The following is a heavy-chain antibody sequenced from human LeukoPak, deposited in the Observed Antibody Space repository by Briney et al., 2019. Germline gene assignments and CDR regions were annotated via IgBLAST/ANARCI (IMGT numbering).Heavy chain of an antibody. CDR3: ARERGVIVGATFFGY. D-gene: IGHD1-26*01. CDR2: ISSSGTTI. Sequence: GGSLRLSCAASGFTFRSYEMNWVRQAPGKGLEWVSYISSSGTTIYYADSVKGRFTISRDNAKNSLYLQMNSLRDEDTGVYYCARERGVIVGATFFGYWGQGTLVTVSS. CDR1: GFTFRSYE. J-gene: IGHJ4*02. V-gene: IGHV3-48*03.